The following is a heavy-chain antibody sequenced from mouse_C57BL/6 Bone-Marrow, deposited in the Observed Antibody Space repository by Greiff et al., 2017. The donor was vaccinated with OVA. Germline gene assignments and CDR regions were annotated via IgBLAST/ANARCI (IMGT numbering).Heavy chain of an antibody. CDR2: IDPSDSET. D-gene: IGHD2-3*01. CDR1: GYTFTSYW. V-gene: IGHV1-52*01. CDR3: AREERWFPYYFDY. Sequence: VKLQQPGAELVRPGSSVKLSCKASGYTFTSYWMHWVKQRPIQGLEWIGNIDPSDSETHYNQKFKDKATLTVDKSSSTAYMQLSSLTSEDSAVYYCAREERWFPYYFDYWGQGTTLTVSS. J-gene: IGHJ2*01.